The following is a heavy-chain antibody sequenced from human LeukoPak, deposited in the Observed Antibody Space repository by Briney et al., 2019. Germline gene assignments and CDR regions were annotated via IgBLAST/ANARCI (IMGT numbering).Heavy chain of an antibody. CDR3: ARRGPSSGSYSHFDL. CDR1: GGSISNYF. V-gene: IGHV4-59*01. J-gene: IGHJ2*01. CDR2: MSYSGSP. Sequence: SETLSLTCTVSGGSISNYFWSWIRQPPGKGLEWIGYMSYSGSPNYNPSLKSRVTISGDTSNNQFSLKLISVTAADTAVYYCARRGPSSGSYSHFDLWGRGTLVTVSS. D-gene: IGHD1-26*01.